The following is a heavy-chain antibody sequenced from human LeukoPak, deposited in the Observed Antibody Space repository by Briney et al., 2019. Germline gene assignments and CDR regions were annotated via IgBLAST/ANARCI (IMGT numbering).Heavy chain of an antibody. Sequence: SQTLSLTCTVSGGSISSGSYYWSWIRQPAGKGLEWIGRIYTRGSTNYNPSLKSRVTISVDTSKNQFSLKLSSVTAADTAVYYCARGSKTRRDGYNPGDYWGQGTLVTVSS. CDR1: GGSISSGSYY. J-gene: IGHJ4*02. V-gene: IGHV4-61*02. CDR3: ARGSKTRRDGYNPGDY. D-gene: IGHD5-24*01. CDR2: IYTRGST.